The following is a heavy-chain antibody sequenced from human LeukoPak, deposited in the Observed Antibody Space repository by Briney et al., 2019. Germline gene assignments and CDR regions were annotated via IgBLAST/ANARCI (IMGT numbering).Heavy chain of an antibody. D-gene: IGHD5-24*01. J-gene: IGHJ5*02. V-gene: IGHV3-23*01. CDR2: ISGSGDST. Sequence: GGSLRLSCAASGFTFSSYAMSWVRQAPGKGLEWVSGISGSGDSTYYGDSVKGRFAISRDHSKNTLYLQMNSLRAGDTAVYYCAKEQLRDDYYLLPWGQGTLVTVSS. CDR3: AKEQLRDDYYLLP. CDR1: GFTFSSYA.